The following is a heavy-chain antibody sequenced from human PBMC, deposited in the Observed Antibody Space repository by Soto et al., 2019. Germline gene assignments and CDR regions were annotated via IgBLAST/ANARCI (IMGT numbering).Heavy chain of an antibody. CDR3: ARVISSVEAETVWFDP. J-gene: IGHJ5*02. D-gene: IGHD6-19*01. Sequence: PSETLSLTCAVFSASLGDHYWAWIRQSPDKGLEWIGEVHPSGSTDYNPSLKSRLTLSLDTSKNQFSLKVAPGTAADTAVYFCARVISSVEAETVWFDPWGPGTPVTVSS. CDR1: SASLGDHY. CDR2: VHPSGST. V-gene: IGHV4-34*01.